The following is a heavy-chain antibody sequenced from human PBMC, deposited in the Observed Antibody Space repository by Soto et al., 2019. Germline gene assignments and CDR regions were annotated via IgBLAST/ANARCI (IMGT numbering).Heavy chain of an antibody. CDR1: GFTFSSYA. Sequence: EVQLLESGGGLVQPGGSLRLSCAASGFTFSSYAMSWVRQAPGKGLEWVSAISGSGGSTYYADSVRGRFTISRDNSKNTLYLQMNSLRAEDTAVYYCAKDQGFDAAVARIFDYWGQGTLVTVSS. D-gene: IGHD6-19*01. J-gene: IGHJ4*02. CDR3: AKDQGFDAAVARIFDY. V-gene: IGHV3-23*01. CDR2: ISGSGGST.